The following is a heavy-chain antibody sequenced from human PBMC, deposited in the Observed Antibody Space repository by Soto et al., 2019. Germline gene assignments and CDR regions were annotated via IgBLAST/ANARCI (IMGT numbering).Heavy chain of an antibody. CDR3: ARARAERERSYDFWSGSFDY. CDR2: IIPIYDTT. CDR1: GGTLSSFA. J-gene: IGHJ4*02. Sequence: SVKVSCKASGGTLSSFAISCVLQSPLQWRDWMGGIIPIYDTTNYAQTFQGRVTITADESTNTAFMELSSLRSVDTAVYYCARARAERERSYDFWSGSFDYWGQGSLVTVSS. V-gene: IGHV1-69*13. D-gene: IGHD3-3*01.